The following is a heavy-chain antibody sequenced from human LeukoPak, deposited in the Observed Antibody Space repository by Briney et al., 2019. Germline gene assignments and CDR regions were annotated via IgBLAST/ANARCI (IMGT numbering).Heavy chain of an antibody. D-gene: IGHD3-10*01. CDR2: INPNSGDT. Sequence: ASVKVSCKASGYTFTSYGISWVRQAPGQGLECLGWINPNSGDTNYAQKFHDRVTMTRDTSISTAYMELSRLTSDDTAMYYCAVGDLSFDIWGQGTMVTVSS. J-gene: IGHJ3*02. CDR1: GYTFTSYG. V-gene: IGHV1-2*02. CDR3: AVGDLSFDI.